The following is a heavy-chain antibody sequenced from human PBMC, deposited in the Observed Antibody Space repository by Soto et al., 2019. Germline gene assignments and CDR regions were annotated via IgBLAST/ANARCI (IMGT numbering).Heavy chain of an antibody. J-gene: IGHJ3*02. D-gene: IGHD3-3*01. CDR3: ARALITIFGVGHDAFDI. CDR2: IYSGGST. Sequence: GGSLRLSCAVSGFTVSSNYMSWVRQAPRKGLEWVSVIYSGGSTYYADSVKGRFTISRDNSKNTLYLQMNSLRAEDTAVYYCARALITIFGVGHDAFDIWGQGTMVTVSS. CDR1: GFTVSSNY. V-gene: IGHV3-53*01.